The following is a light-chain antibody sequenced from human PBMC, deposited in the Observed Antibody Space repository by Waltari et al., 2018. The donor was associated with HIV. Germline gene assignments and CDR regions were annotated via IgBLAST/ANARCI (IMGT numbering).Light chain of an antibody. CDR1: TTDTGYPDF. V-gene: IGLV2-14*03. CDR2: DVN. Sequence: QSALTQPPSVPGSPGQSLTLSCTGTTTDTGYPDFVPWYQQRPGKAPQLMISDVNKRPSGVSGRFSGSKSGSAAALTISGLQAEDEADYYCSSFTTRGQIVFGGGTKLTVL. CDR3: SSFTTRGQIV. J-gene: IGLJ2*01.